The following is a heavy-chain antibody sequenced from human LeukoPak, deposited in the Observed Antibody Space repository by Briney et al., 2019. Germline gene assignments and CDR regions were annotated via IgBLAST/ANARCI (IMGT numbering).Heavy chain of an antibody. J-gene: IGHJ4*02. CDR3: AGDYCNSTSCLFDY. D-gene: IGHD2-2*01. V-gene: IGHV1-2*06. CDR1: GYTFTGYH. Sequence: ASVKVSCKASGYTFTGYHMHWVRQAPGQGLEWMGRINPNSGDTNYAQKFQGRVTMTRDTSISTAYMELSRLRSDDTAVYYCAGDYCNSTSCLFDYWGQGTLVTVSS. CDR2: INPNSGDT.